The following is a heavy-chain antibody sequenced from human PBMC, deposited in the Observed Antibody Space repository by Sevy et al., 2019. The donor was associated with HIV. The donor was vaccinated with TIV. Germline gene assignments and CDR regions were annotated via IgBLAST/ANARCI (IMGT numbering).Heavy chain of an antibody. CDR2: ITTSSSII. Sequence: GGSLRLSCAASGFTFSLYSMTWVRQAPGKGPEWISYITTSSSIIYYADSVKGRFTISRDNAKNSLYLQMSSLRAEDTAVYYCARSFYDSSGFSGYYHLDYWGQGTLVTVSS. CDR3: ARSFYDSSGFSGYYHLDY. J-gene: IGHJ4*02. V-gene: IGHV3-48*01. D-gene: IGHD3-22*01. CDR1: GFTFSLYS.